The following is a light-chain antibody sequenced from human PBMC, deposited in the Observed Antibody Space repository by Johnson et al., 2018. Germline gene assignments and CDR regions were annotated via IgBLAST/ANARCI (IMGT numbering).Light chain of an antibody. CDR2: ENN. J-gene: IGLJ1*01. CDR1: SSNIGNNY. V-gene: IGLV1-51*02. Sequence: QSVFTQPPSVSAAPGQKVTISCSGSSSNIGNNYVSWYQQLPGTAPKLLIYENNKLPSGIPDRFSGSKSGTSATLGITGLQTGDEADYYCGTWDSSLSAGNVVGTGTKVTVL. CDR3: GTWDSSLSAGNV.